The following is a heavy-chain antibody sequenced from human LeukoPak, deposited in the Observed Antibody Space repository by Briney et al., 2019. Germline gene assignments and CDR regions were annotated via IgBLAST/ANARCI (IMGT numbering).Heavy chain of an antibody. CDR2: IYYSGST. Sequence: SETLSLTCTVSGGSISSSSYYWGWIRQPPGKGLEWIGSIYYSGSTYYNPSLKSRVTISVDTSKNQFPLKLSSVTAADTAVYYCARDRIPRYCSGGSCGGYYMDVWGKGTTVTISS. J-gene: IGHJ6*03. D-gene: IGHD2-15*01. CDR1: GGSISSSSYY. V-gene: IGHV4-39*06. CDR3: ARDRIPRYCSGGSCGGYYMDV.